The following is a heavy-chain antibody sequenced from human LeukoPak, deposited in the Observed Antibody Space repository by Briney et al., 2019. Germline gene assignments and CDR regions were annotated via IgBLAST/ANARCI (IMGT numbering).Heavy chain of an antibody. D-gene: IGHD3-3*01. J-gene: IGHJ6*02. CDR2: ISSSGSTI. Sequence: GGSLRLSCAASGFTFSNAWMSWVRQAPGKGLEWVSYISSSGSTIYYADSVKGRFTISRDNAKNSLYLQMNSLRAEDTAVYYCARGSGTIFGVVIIRGMDVWGQGTTVTVSS. CDR3: ARGSGTIFGVVIIRGMDV. CDR1: GFTFSNAW. V-gene: IGHV3-11*04.